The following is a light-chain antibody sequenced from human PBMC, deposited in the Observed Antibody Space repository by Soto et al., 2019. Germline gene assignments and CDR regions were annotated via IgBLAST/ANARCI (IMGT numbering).Light chain of an antibody. V-gene: IGLV2-14*01. CDR3: SSYTSSSTCYF. CDR2: EVS. CDR1: SSDVGGYNY. Sequence: QSALTQPASVSGSPGQSITISCTGTSSDVGGYNYVSWYQQHPGKAPKLMIYEVSNRPSGVSNRFSGSKSGNTASLTISGRKAEDEADYYCSSYTSSSTCYFFGTGTKVTVL. J-gene: IGLJ1*01.